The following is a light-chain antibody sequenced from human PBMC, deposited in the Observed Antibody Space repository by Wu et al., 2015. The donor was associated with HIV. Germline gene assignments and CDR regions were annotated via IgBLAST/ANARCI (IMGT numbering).Light chain of an antibody. J-gene: IGKJ4*01. CDR3: QQSVT. Sequence: EIVLTQSPATLSLSPGERATLSCGASQSVPSGYLAWYQQKPGLAPRLLIYDASSRATGIPDRFXGSVSGTDFTLTISRLEPEDFAVYYCQQSVTFGGGTKVEIK. CDR2: DAS. V-gene: IGKV3D-20*01. CDR1: QSVPSGY.